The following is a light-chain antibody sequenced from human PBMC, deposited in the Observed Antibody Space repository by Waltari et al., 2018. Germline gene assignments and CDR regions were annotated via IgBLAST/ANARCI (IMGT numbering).Light chain of an antibody. Sequence: NFMLTQPHSVSESPGKTVTISCTRRSGRIARNYVQWYQQRPGSAPTTVIYEDNQRPSGVPDRFSGSIDSSSNSASLTISGLKTEDEADYYCQSYDSSNQVFGGGTKLTVL. J-gene: IGLJ2*01. CDR1: SGRIARNY. CDR3: QSYDSSNQV. CDR2: EDN. V-gene: IGLV6-57*03.